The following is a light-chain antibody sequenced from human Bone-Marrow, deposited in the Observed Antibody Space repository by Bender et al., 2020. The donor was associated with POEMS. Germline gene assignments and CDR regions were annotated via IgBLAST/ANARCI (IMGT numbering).Light chain of an antibody. Sequence: QSALTQPASVSGSPGQSITISCSGTASDIGSYNLVSWYQQHPGEAPKLIIYEVTRRPSGVSNRFSGSRFGTTASLTISGLQAKDEADYYCSSYGGDSRGGIFGGGTRLAVL. CDR2: EVT. CDR1: ASDIGSYNL. CDR3: SSYGGDSRGGI. J-gene: IGLJ2*01. V-gene: IGLV2-23*02.